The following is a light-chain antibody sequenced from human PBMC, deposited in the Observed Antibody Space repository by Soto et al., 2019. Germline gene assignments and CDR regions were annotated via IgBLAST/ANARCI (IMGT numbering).Light chain of an antibody. CDR3: QEYNTFSFT. V-gene: IGKV1-5*01. J-gene: IGKJ2*01. CDR2: DIS. Sequence: DIQMTQSPSTLSASVGDRVTITCRASHSISSLLAWYQQKPGKAPKVIIYDISNLESGVPSRFSGSGSGTEFTLTISSLQPEDFATYDCQEYNTFSFTFGQGTRLEI. CDR1: HSISSL.